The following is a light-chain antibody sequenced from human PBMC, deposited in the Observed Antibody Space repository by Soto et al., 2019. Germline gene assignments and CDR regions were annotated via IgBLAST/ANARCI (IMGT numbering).Light chain of an antibody. Sequence: DIQMTQSPSSVSSSVGDRVTITCRASQDISRWLAWFQQKPGQPPKLVIYWASVRASGVPDRFSGSGSGTDFTLTISSLQAEDVAVYYCQQYHSDPITFGQGTRLEIK. CDR1: QDISRW. CDR3: QQYHSDPIT. J-gene: IGKJ5*01. CDR2: WAS. V-gene: IGKV1-27*01.